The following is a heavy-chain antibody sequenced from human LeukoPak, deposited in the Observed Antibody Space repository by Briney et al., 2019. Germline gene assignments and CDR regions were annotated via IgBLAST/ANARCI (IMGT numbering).Heavy chain of an antibody. J-gene: IGHJ4*02. D-gene: IGHD5-12*01. V-gene: IGHV3-30*03. CDR3: ARDDENGYNSLDY. Sequence: GGSLRLSCAASGFTFNSHAMHWVRQAPGKGLEWVAFISYEGSTEYYAESVKGRFTVSRDNSKNTLYLQMNSLRADDTAVFYCARDDENGYNSLDYWGQGTLVTVSS. CDR1: GFTFNSHA. CDR2: ISYEGSTE.